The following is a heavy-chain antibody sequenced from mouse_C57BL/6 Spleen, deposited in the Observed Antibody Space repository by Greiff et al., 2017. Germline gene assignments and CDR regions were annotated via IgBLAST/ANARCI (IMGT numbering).Heavy chain of an antibody. Sequence: QVQLQQPGAELVKPGASVKLSCKASGYTFTSYWMHWVKQRPGQGLAWIGMIHPNRGSTNYNEKFKSKATLTVDKSSSTAYMQLSSLTSEDSAVYYCARRDDTPLDYWGQGTTLTVSS. J-gene: IGHJ2*01. CDR2: IHPNRGST. CDR3: ARRDDTPLDY. V-gene: IGHV1-64*01. CDR1: GYTFTSYW.